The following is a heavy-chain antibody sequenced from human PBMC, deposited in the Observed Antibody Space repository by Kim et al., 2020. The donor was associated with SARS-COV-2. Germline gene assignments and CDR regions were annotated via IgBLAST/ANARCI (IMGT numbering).Heavy chain of an antibody. CDR3: ARDSQWLVRIYYGMDV. Sequence: GGSLRLSCAASGFTFSSYSMNWVRQAPGKGLEWVSSISSSSSYIYYADSVKGRFTISRDNAKNSLYLQMNSLRAEDTAVYYCARDSQWLVRIYYGMDVWGQGTTVTVSS. V-gene: IGHV3-21*01. D-gene: IGHD6-19*01. J-gene: IGHJ6*02. CDR2: ISSSSSYI. CDR1: GFTFSSYS.